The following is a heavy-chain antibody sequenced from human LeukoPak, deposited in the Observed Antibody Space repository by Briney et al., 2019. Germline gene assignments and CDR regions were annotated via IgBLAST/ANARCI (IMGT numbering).Heavy chain of an antibody. D-gene: IGHD3-3*01. Sequence: SQTLSLTCTVSGGSISSGSYYWSWIRQPAGKGLEWIGRIYTSGSTNYNPSLKSRVTISIDTSKNQFSLKLSSVTAADTAVYYCARVPFSIFGVVNPHPHWFDPWGQGTLVTVSS. V-gene: IGHV4-61*02. CDR1: GGSISSGSYY. J-gene: IGHJ5*02. CDR2: IYTSGST. CDR3: ARVPFSIFGVVNPHPHWFDP.